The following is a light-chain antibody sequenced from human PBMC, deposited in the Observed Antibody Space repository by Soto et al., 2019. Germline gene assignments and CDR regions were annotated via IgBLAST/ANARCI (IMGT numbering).Light chain of an antibody. V-gene: IGKV1-5*03. CDR2: RAS. CDR1: QSISVR. J-gene: IGKJ1*01. CDR3: QKYNSYSPT. Sequence: EIELTPSPCTLSASVVYRAPLTCRASQSISVRLAWYQQKAGKAPSLMIYRASRLESGVQSRFSGSGSETEFTLTISGLQSGDSATYYCQKYNSYSPTCGKGTKVDIK.